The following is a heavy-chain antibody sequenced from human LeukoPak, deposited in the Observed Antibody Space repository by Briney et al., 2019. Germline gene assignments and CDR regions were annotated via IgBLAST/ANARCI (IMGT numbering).Heavy chain of an antibody. V-gene: IGHV3-23*01. CDR3: AKVKYYYDSSGSDY. CDR1: GFTFSSYA. CDR2: ISGSDGST. D-gene: IGHD3-22*01. Sequence: GGSLRLSCAASGFTFSSYAMSWVRQAPGKGLEWVSAISGSDGSTYYADSEKGRFTISRDNSKNTLYLQMNSLRAEDTAVYYCAKVKYYYDSSGSDYWGQGTLVTVSS. J-gene: IGHJ4*02.